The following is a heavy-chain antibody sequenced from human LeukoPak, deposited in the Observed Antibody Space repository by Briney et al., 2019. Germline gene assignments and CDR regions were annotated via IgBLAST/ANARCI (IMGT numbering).Heavy chain of an antibody. V-gene: IGHV4-34*01. J-gene: IGHJ4*02. CDR2: INHRGST. CDR1: GGSLSGYY. D-gene: IGHD3-3*01. CDR3: ARGRAISY. Sequence: SETLSLTCADYGGSLSGYYWSWIRQPPGKGLEWIGEINHRGSTNYNPSLKSRVTISVDTSKNQFSLKLSSVTAADTAVYYCARGRAISYWGQGTLVTVSS.